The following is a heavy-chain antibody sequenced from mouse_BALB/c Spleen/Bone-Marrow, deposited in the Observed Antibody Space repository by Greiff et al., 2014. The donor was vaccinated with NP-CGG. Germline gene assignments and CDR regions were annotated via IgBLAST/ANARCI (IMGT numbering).Heavy chain of an antibody. CDR1: GYTFTDYA. CDR2: ISTYSGNT. D-gene: IGHD1-1*01. J-gene: IGHJ3*01. V-gene: IGHV1-67*01. CDR3: ARGGIYYGSSSFAY. Sequence: VQLQQSGPELVRPGVSVKISCKGSGYTFTDYAMHWVKQSHAKSLEWIGVISTYSGNTNYNQKFKGKATMTVDKSSSTAYMELARLTSDDSAIYYCARGGIYYGSSSFAYWGQGTLVTVSA.